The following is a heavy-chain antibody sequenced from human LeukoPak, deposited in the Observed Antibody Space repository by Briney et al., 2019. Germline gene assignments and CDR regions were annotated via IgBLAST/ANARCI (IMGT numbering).Heavy chain of an antibody. J-gene: IGHJ6*03. Sequence: GGSLRLSCAASGFSFTRYWMTWVRQAPGRGLELVANIKEDGSEKYYVDSVKGRFTISRDNAKNSLYLQMNSLRAEDTAVYYCARDLLGYNYYYMDVWGKGTTVTVSS. V-gene: IGHV3-7*01. CDR3: ARDLLGYNYYYMDV. CDR2: IKEDGSEK. CDR1: GFSFTRYW. D-gene: IGHD3-16*02.